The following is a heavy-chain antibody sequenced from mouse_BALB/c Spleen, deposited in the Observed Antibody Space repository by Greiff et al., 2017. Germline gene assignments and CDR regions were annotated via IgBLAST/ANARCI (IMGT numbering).Heavy chain of an antibody. CDR1: GFAFSSYD. CDR3: ARPVPYWYFDV. Sequence: EVNLVESGGGLVKPGGSLKLSCAASGFAFSSYDMSWVRQTPEKRLEWVAYISSGGGSTYYPDTVKGRFTISRDNAKNTLYLQMSSLKSEDTAMYYCARPVPYWYFDVWGAGTTVTVSS. V-gene: IGHV5-12-1*01. J-gene: IGHJ1*01. CDR2: ISSGGGST.